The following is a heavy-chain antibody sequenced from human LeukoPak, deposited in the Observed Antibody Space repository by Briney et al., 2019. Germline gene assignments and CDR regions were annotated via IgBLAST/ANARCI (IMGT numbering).Heavy chain of an antibody. V-gene: IGHV1-69*01. CDR2: IIPIFGTA. D-gene: IGHD6-13*01. J-gene: IGHJ6*02. CDR3: ARDSGGYSSSWYHYYYGMDV. Sequence: SVKVSCKASGGTFSSYAISWVRQAPGQGLEWIGGIIPIFGTANYAQKFRGRVTITADESTSTAYMELSSLRSEDTAVYYCARDSGGYSSSWYHYYYGMDVWGQGTTVTVSS. CDR1: GGTFSSYA.